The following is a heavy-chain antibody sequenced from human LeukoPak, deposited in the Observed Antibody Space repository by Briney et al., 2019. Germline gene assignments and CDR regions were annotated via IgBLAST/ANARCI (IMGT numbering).Heavy chain of an antibody. CDR3: AGHYYDSSGSFYSDC. Sequence: TSETLSLTCTVSGGSFSSYYWSWIRQPAGKGLEWIGRIYTSGRTDHNPSLKGRVTMSIGMSKNQFSLKLSPVTAADTAIYYCAGHYYDSSGSFYSDCWGQGTLVTVSS. V-gene: IGHV4-4*07. CDR2: IYTSGRT. CDR1: GGSFSSYY. D-gene: IGHD3-22*01. J-gene: IGHJ4*02.